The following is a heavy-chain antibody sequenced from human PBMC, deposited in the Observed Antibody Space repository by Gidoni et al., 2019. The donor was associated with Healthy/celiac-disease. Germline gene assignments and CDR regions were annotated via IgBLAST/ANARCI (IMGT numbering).Heavy chain of an antibody. Sequence: QITLKESGPTLVKPTQTLTLTCTFSGFSLSTSGVGVGWIRQPPGTALEWLALIYWNDDKRYSPSLKSRLTITKDTSKNQVVLTMTNMDPVDTATYYCAHHTWRGLFFDYWGQGTLVTVSS. CDR3: AHHTWRGLFFDY. CDR1: GFSLSTSGVG. V-gene: IGHV2-5*01. J-gene: IGHJ4*02. CDR2: IYWNDDK. D-gene: IGHD3-3*01.